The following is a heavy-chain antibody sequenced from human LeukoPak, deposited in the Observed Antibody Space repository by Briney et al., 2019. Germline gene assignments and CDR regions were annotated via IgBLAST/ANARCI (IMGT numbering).Heavy chain of an antibody. V-gene: IGHV3-53*01. CDR2: IYSGGST. J-gene: IGHJ4*02. D-gene: IGHD3-10*01. Sequence: GGSLRLSCAAPGFTVSSNYMSWVRQAPGKGLEWVSVIYSGGSTYYADSVKGRFTISRDNSKNTLYLQMNSLRAEDTAVYYCAGSSYYGSGNFDYWGQGTLVTVSS. CDR1: GFTVSSNY. CDR3: AGSSYYGSGNFDY.